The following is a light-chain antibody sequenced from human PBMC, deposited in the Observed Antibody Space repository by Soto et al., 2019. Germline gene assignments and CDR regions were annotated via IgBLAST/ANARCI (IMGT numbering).Light chain of an antibody. CDR1: QNIKNW. V-gene: IGKV1-5*03. CDR3: QQYNSYSRGT. CDR2: TAS. Sequence: DIQMTQSPSTLSASVGDRVTIACRASQNIKNWLAWYQQKPGKVPQLLIYTASSLETGVPSRFSGSGSGTEFTLTISSLQPDDFATYYCQQYNSYSRGTFGQGTKVEIK. J-gene: IGKJ1*01.